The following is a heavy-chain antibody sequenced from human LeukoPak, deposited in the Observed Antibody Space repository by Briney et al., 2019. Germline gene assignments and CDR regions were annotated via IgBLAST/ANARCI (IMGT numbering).Heavy chain of an antibody. CDR2: IYYSGST. V-gene: IGHV4-39*07. CDR1: GGSISSSSYY. Sequence: SETLSLTCTVSGGSISSSSYYWGWIRQPPGKGLEWNGSIYYSGSTYYNPSLKSRVTISVDTSKNQFSLKLSSVTPEDTAVYYCARDVHCSSTSCSGFDYWGQGTLVTVSS. J-gene: IGHJ4*02. D-gene: IGHD2-2*01. CDR3: ARDVHCSSTSCSGFDY.